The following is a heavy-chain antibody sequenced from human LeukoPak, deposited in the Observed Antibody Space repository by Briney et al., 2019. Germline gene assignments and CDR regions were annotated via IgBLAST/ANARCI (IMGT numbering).Heavy chain of an antibody. CDR3: AKNEASGYGHGVGYYFYMDV. D-gene: IGHD5-12*01. CDR2: ISGSDGRT. V-gene: IGHV3-23*01. J-gene: IGHJ6*03. Sequence: GGSLRLSCAASGFTFSSYPMTWVRQAPGKGLEWVSTISGSDGRTSYADSVKGRFTVSRDNSKNTLYLQMDSLRAEDTAVYYCAKNEASGYGHGVGYYFYMDVWGKGTTVTVSS. CDR1: GFTFSSYP.